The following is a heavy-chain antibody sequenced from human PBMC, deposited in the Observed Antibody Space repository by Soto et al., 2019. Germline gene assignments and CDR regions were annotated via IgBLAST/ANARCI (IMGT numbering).Heavy chain of an antibody. CDR3: AKDSGSGSYYNIFYFDY. Sequence: GWSLRLSCASSVFTFISYGMHWVRQAPGKGLEWVAVISYDGSNKYYADSVKGRFTISRDNSKNTLYLQMNSLRAEDTAVYYCAKDSGSGSYYNIFYFDYWGQGTLVTVSS. V-gene: IGHV3-30*18. CDR2: ISYDGSNK. J-gene: IGHJ4*02. CDR1: VFTFISYG. D-gene: IGHD3-10*01.